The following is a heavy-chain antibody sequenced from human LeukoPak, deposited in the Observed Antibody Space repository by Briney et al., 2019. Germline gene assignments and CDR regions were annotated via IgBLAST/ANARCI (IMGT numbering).Heavy chain of an antibody. CDR2: IYYSGST. CDR3: ARGEDWTLIEGLATVTHFDY. J-gene: IGHJ4*02. V-gene: IGHV4-39*07. Sequence: SETLSLTCTVSGGSISSSSYYWGWIRQPPGKGLEWIGSIYYSGSTYYNPSLKSRVTISVDTSKNQFSLKLSSVTAADTAVYYCARGEDWTLIEGLATVTHFDYWGPGTLVTVSS. D-gene: IGHD4-17*01. CDR1: GGSISSSSYY.